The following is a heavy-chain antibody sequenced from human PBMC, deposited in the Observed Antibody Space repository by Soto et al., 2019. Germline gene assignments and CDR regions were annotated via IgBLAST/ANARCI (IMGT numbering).Heavy chain of an antibody. Sequence: SLRLSCTGSGFRFFSYAMSWVRQAPGKGLEWVSTISGSGGHTYYADSVKGRFVVSRDNDKNTVYLHMSSLTGEDTAVYFCAKIEMGWFAHWGQGTQVTFSS. J-gene: IGHJ5*02. CDR2: ISGSGGHT. CDR1: GFRFFSYA. D-gene: IGHD2-8*01. V-gene: IGHV3-23*01. CDR3: AKIEMGWFAH.